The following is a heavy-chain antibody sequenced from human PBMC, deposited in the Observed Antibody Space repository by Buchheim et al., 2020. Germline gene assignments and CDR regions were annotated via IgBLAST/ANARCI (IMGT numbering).Heavy chain of an antibody. V-gene: IGHV3-30*18. J-gene: IGHJ6*02. CDR2: ISHDGSKK. D-gene: IGHD3-22*01. CDR1: GFTVSSYG. Sequence: QVQLAESGGGVVQPGRSLKLSCAASGFTVSSYGMHWVRQAPGKGLEWVAVISHDGSKKYYADSVKGRFTISRDISKNTLYLQMNSLRAEDTAVYYCAKADYYDTTSYYYLYYYYGMDVWGQGTT. CDR3: AKADYYDTTSYYYLYYYYGMDV.